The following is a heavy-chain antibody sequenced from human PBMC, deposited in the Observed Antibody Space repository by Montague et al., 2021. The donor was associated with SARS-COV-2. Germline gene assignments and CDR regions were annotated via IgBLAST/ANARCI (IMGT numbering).Heavy chain of an antibody. J-gene: IGHJ4*02. CDR2: IYYSGST. Sequence: TLSLTCTVSGGSISSGGYYWSWIRQHPGKGLEWIGYIYYSGSTYYNPSLKSRVTISVDTSKNQFSLKLSSVTAADTAVYYCARVVTIFGVGGTFDYWGQGTLVTVSS. V-gene: IGHV4-31*03. D-gene: IGHD3-3*01. CDR3: ARVVTIFGVGGTFDY. CDR1: GGSISSGGYY.